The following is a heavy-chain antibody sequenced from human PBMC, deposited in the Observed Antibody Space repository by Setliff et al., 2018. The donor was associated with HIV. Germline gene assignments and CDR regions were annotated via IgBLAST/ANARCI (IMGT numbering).Heavy chain of an antibody. CDR1: GYTFTAYY. J-gene: IGHJ4*02. CDR3: AREERYYDGKGGLDY. Sequence: DSVKVSCKTSGYTFTAYYIHWVRQAPGQGLEWMGWINSNNGGTKYAQNFQGRVTMTRDTSITTAYMELSSLISDDTAVYYCAREERYYDGKGGLDYWGQGMLVTFSS. CDR2: INSNNGGT. D-gene: IGHD3-22*01. V-gene: IGHV1-2*02.